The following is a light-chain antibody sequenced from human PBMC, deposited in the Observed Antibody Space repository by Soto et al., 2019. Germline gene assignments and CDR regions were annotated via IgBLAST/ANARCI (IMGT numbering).Light chain of an antibody. Sequence: QSALTQPPSASGTPGQRVTISCSGSSSNIGSNYVYWYQQLPGTAPKLLIYRNNQRPSVVPYRFSGSKSGTSASLAISGLRSEDEADYYCAAWDDSLSALYVFGTGTKVTVL. CDR3: AAWDDSLSALYV. CDR1: SSNIGSNY. CDR2: RNN. V-gene: IGLV1-47*01. J-gene: IGLJ1*01.